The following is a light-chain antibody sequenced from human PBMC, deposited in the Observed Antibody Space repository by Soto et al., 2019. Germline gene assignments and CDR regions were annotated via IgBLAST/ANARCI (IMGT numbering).Light chain of an antibody. V-gene: IGLV2-14*01. CDR2: EVS. CDR3: SSYTRSSTLYV. J-gene: IGLJ1*01. Sequence: QSVLTQPAPVSGSPGQSITISCTGTSSDVGDYNYVSWYQQHPGKAPKLMIYEVSNRPSGVSNRFSGSKSGNTASLTISGLQAEDEADYYCSSYTRSSTLYVFGTGTKDTVL. CDR1: SSDVGDYNY.